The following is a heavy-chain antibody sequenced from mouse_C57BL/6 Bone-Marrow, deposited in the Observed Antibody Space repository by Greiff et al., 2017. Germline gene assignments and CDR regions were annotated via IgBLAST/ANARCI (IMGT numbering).Heavy chain of an antibody. CDR3: VRHGPCDDYDAMDY. J-gene: IGHJ4*01. V-gene: IGHV10-1*01. CDR1: GFSFNTYA. CDR2: IRSKSNNYAT. Sequence: EVKLVESGGGLVQPKGSLKLSCAASGFSFNTYAMNWVRQAPGKGLEWVARIRSKSNNYATYYADSVKDRFTISRYDSESMLYLQMNNLKTEDTAMYYCVRHGPCDDYDAMDYWGQGTAVTVSS.